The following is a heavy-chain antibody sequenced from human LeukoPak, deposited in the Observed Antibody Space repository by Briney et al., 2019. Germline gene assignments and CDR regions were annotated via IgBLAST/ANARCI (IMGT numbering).Heavy chain of an antibody. Sequence: GGSLRLSCAASGFTFSSSWMRWVRQVPGRGREWVAKIKNDGSERYHVDSVSGRFTISRDNAKNSLYLQMNSLRAEDTAVYYCASDGHSHANWGQGTLVTVSS. V-gene: IGHV3-7*01. CDR2: IKNDGSER. J-gene: IGHJ4*02. CDR1: GFTFSSSW. CDR3: ASDGHSHAN. D-gene: IGHD2-2*01.